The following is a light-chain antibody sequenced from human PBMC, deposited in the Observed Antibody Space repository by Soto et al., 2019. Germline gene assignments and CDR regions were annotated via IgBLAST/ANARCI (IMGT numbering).Light chain of an antibody. Sequence: QSALTQPPSASGSPGQSVTISCTGTSSDVGSYKYVSWYQQHPGNAPKLMIYEVSQRPSGVPDRFSGSKSGNTASLTVSGLQADDEDDYYCSSYAGRNNPVVFGGGTKLTVL. CDR1: SSDVGSYKY. V-gene: IGLV2-8*01. J-gene: IGLJ2*01. CDR3: SSYAGRNNPVV. CDR2: EVS.